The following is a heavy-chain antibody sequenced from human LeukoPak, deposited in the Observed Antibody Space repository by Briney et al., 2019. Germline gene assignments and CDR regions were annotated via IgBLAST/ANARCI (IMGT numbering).Heavy chain of an antibody. J-gene: IGHJ6*02. CDR3: ARKFHQLPRPPYYYYYGMDV. CDR2: ISAYNGNT. CDR1: GYTFTSYG. V-gene: IGHV1-18*01. D-gene: IGHD2-2*01. Sequence: ASVTVSCKASGYTFTSYGISWVRQAPGRGLEWMGWISAYNGNTNYAQKLQGRVTMTTDTSTSTAYMELRSLRSDDTAVYYCARKFHQLPRPPYYYYYGMDVWGQGTTVTVSS.